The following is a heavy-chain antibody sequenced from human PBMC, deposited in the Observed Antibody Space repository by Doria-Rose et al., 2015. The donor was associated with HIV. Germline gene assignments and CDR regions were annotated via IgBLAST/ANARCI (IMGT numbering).Heavy chain of an antibody. Sequence: QITLKGSGPVLVKPTETLTLTCTVSGVSLSSPGMGVSWIRQPPGNALEWLANILSDDERSYKTSLKSRLTISRGTSKSQVVLTMTDMDPVDTATYYCARIKSSRWYHKYYFDFWGQGTLVIVSA. D-gene: IGHD6-13*01. CDR2: ILSDDER. CDR3: ARIKSSRWYHKYYFDF. V-gene: IGHV2-26*01. CDR1: GVSLSSPGMG. J-gene: IGHJ4*02.